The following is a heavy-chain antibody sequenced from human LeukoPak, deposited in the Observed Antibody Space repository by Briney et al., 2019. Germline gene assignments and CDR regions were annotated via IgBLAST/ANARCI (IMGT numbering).Heavy chain of an antibody. D-gene: IGHD3-3*01. Sequence: ASLKVSSKAPGYTLSITTICSGRPTPGQGLEWMACSSTFHGITNQAQKDPGRVTMTTDTSTSTAYMELRSLRSDDTAVYYCARVFMYDFWSAYYFAGSGQATLVSVSA. V-gene: IGHV1-18*01. CDR3: ARVFMYDFWSAYYFAG. CDR2: SSTFHGIT. CDR1: GYTLSITT. J-gene: IGHJ4*02.